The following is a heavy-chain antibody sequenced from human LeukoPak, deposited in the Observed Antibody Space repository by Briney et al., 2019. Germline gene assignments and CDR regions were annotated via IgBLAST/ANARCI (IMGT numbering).Heavy chain of an antibody. Sequence: ASVKVSCKASGYTFTSYYMHWVRQAPGQGLEWMGIINPSGGSTSYAQKFQGRVTMTRDTSTSTVYMELSSLRSEDTAVYYCARVSSGASTITFGGVLDYWGQGTLVTVSS. D-gene: IGHD3-16*01. V-gene: IGHV1-46*01. CDR3: ARVSSGASTITFGGVLDY. J-gene: IGHJ4*02. CDR2: INPSGGST. CDR1: GYTFTSYY.